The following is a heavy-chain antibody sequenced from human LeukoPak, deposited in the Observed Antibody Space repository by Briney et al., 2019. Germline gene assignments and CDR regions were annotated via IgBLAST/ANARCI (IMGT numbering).Heavy chain of an antibody. J-gene: IGHJ5*02. V-gene: IGHV4-4*07. CDR2: IYPGESIYASENT. CDR3: ARRPLPTYYDFWSGYNWFDP. D-gene: IGHD3-3*01. CDR1: GVSISAYY. Sequence: KTSETLSLTCSVSGVSISAYYWSWIRQPAGKGLEWIGRIYPGESIYASENTNYNPSLKSRVSMSGDTSKNQFSLKLSSVTAADTAVYYCARRPLPTYYDFWSGYNWFDPWGQGTLVTVSS.